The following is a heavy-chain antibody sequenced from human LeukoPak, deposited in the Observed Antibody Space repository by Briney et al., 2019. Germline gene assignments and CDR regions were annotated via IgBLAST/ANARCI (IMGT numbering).Heavy chain of an antibody. Sequence: GRSLRLSCAASGFTFSSYGMHWARQAPGKGLEWVAVIWYDGSNKYYADSVKGRFTISRDNSKNTLYLQMNSLRAEDTAVYYCARLGRDGTERYYYYGMDVWGQGTTVTVSS. CDR1: GFTFSSYG. V-gene: IGHV3-33*01. D-gene: IGHD2-15*01. CDR3: ARLGRDGTERYYYYGMDV. CDR2: IWYDGSNK. J-gene: IGHJ6*02.